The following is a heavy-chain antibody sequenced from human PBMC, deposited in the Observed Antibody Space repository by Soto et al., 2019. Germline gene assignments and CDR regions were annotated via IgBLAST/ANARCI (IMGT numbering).Heavy chain of an antibody. CDR1: GGPFSGYY. V-gene: IGHV4-34*01. CDR2: INHSGST. CDR3: ARGTIRQYYYYMDV. Sequence: PSETLSLTCAVYGGPFSGYYWSWIRQPPGKGLEWIGEINHSGSTNYNPSLKSRVTISVDTSKNQFSLKLSSVTAADTAVYYCARGTIRQYYYYMDVWGKGTTVTVSS. J-gene: IGHJ6*03. D-gene: IGHD3-3*01.